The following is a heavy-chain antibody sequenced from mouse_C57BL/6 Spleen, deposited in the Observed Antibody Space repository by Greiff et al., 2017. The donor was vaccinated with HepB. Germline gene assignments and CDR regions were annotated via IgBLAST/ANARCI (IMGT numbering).Heavy chain of an antibody. Sequence: EVQGVESGPELVKPGDSVKISCKAPGYSFTGYFMNWVMQSHGKSLEWIGRINPYNGDTLYNQKFKGKATLTVDQSSSTAHMELRSLTSEDSAVYYCARDHYGSSHWYFDVWGTGTTVTVSS. J-gene: IGHJ1*03. D-gene: IGHD1-1*01. CDR1: GYSFTGYF. CDR3: ARDHYGSSHWYFDV. V-gene: IGHV1-20*01. CDR2: INPYNGDT.